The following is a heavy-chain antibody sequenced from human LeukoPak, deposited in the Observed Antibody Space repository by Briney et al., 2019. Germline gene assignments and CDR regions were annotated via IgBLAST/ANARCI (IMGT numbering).Heavy chain of an antibody. V-gene: IGHV1-69*04. J-gene: IGHJ3*02. Sequence: ASVKVSCKASGGTFSSYAISWVRQAPGQGLGWMGRIIPILGIANYAQKFQGRVTITADKSTSTAYMELSSLRSEDTAVYYCARVGPGYCSSTSCSRVAFDIWGQGTMVTVSS. D-gene: IGHD2-2*01. CDR2: IIPILGIA. CDR3: ARVGPGYCSSTSCSRVAFDI. CDR1: GGTFSSYA.